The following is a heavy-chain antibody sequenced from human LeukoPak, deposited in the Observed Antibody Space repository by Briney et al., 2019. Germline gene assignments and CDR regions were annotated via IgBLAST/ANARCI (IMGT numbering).Heavy chain of an antibody. D-gene: IGHD5-12*01. CDR1: GFTFGDYA. J-gene: IGHJ4*02. CDR3: TSGTYSGYDGEGY. Sequence: GRSLRLSCTASGFTFGDYAMSWFRQAPGKGLEWVGFIRSKAYGGTTEYAASVKGRFTISRDDSKSIAYLQMNSLKTEDTAVYYCTSGTYSGYDGEGYWGQGTLVTVSS. V-gene: IGHV3-49*03. CDR2: IRSKAYGGTT.